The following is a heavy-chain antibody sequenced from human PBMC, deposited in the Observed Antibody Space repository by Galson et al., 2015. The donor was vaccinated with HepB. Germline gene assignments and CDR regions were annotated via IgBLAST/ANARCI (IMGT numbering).Heavy chain of an antibody. CDR1: GYTFTSHY. Sequence: SVKVSCKASGYTFTSHYMHWVRQAPGQGLEWMGIINPSGGSTSYAQKFQGRVTMTRDTSTSTVYMELSSLRSEDTAVYYCARAPDTAMVNSYYYYGMDVWGQGTTVTVSS. CDR2: INPSGGST. D-gene: IGHD5-18*01. CDR3: ARAPDTAMVNSYYYYGMDV. V-gene: IGHV1-46*01. J-gene: IGHJ6*02.